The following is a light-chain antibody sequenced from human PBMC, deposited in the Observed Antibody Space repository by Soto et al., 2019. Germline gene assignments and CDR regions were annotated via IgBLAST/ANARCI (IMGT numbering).Light chain of an antibody. Sequence: QLVLTQPASVSGSPGQSITISCTGSSRDIGTSNLVSWYQQYPGKAPKLIIYEVTKRPSGISYRFSGSKSGNTASLTISGLQPEDEATYYCYSFTGISTSLFVFGTGTKLTVL. CDR3: YSFTGISTSLFV. J-gene: IGLJ1*01. CDR1: SRDIGTSNL. CDR2: EVT. V-gene: IGLV2-23*02.